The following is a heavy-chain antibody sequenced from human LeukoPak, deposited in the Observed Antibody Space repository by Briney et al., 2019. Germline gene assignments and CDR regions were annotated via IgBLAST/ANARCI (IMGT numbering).Heavy chain of an antibody. Sequence: SGPALVKPTQTLTLTCTVSGFSLSTSGMRVSWIRQPPGKALEWLARIDWDDDKFYSTSLKTRLTISKDTSKNQVVLTMTNMDPVDTATYYCARELRDYMDVWGKGTTVTVSS. V-gene: IGHV2-70*04. CDR2: IDWDDDK. CDR1: GFSLSTSGMR. J-gene: IGHJ6*03. CDR3: ARELRDYMDV. D-gene: IGHD1-26*01.